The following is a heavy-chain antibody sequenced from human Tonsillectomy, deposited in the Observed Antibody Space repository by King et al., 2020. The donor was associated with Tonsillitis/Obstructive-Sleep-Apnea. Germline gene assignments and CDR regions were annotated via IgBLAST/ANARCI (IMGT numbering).Heavy chain of an antibody. CDR2: ISTSSSYI. D-gene: IGHD1-26*01. CDR3: ARELGYSGSPTDY. Sequence: EVQLVESGGGLVKPGGSLRLSCAASGFTFNTYTMKWVRQAPGKGLEWVSSISTSSSYIYYGDSVKGRFTISRDNAKNSLYLQMNSLRAEDTALYYCARELGYSGSPTDYWGQGTLVTVSS. J-gene: IGHJ4*02. CDR1: GFTFNTYT. V-gene: IGHV3-21*01.